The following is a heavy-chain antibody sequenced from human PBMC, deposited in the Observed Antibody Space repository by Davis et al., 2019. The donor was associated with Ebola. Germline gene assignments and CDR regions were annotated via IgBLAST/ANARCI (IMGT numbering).Heavy chain of an antibody. CDR1: GFTVSSNY. J-gene: IGHJ5*02. V-gene: IGHV3-53*01. Sequence: PGSLLKISCAASGFTVSSNYMSWVRQAPGKGLEWVSVIYSGGSTYYADSVKGRFTISRDNSKNTLYLQMNSLRAEDTAVYYCARKRPFYSNYNWFDPWGQGTLVTVSS. CDR3: ARKRPFYSNYNWFDP. D-gene: IGHD4-11*01. CDR2: IYSGGST.